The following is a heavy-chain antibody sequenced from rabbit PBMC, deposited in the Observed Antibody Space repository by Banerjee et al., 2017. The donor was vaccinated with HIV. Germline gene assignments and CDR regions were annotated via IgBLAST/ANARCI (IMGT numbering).Heavy chain of an antibody. CDR1: GFTLSSYYM. CDR3: ARDTASSFSSYGMDL. V-gene: IGHV1S39*01. J-gene: IGHJ6*01. CDR2: IDPVFGIT. D-gene: IGHD8-1*01. Sequence: QEQLKESGGGLVQTGGSLKLSCKASGFTLSSYYMNWVRQAPGKGLEWIGYIDPVFGITYYANWVNGRFSISKTSSTTVTLQMTSLTAADTATYFCARDTASSFSSYGMDLRGPGTLVTVS.